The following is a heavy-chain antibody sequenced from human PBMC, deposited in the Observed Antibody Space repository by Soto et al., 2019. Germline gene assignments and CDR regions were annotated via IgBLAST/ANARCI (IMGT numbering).Heavy chain of an antibody. Sequence: ASVKVSCKASGYTFTGYYVHWVRQAPGQGLEWMGWINPNSGGTNYAQKFQGRVTMTRDTSISTAYMELSRLRSDDTAVYYCARVFSGLRNFDYWGQGTLVTVSS. CDR3: ARVFSGLRNFDY. CDR2: INPNSGGT. J-gene: IGHJ4*02. D-gene: IGHD5-12*01. V-gene: IGHV1-2*02. CDR1: GYTFTGYY.